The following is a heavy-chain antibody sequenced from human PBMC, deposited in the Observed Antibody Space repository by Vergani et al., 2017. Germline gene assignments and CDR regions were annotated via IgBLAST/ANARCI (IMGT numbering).Heavy chain of an antibody. J-gene: IGHJ4*02. D-gene: IGHD3-10*01. CDR2: ISARYPST. V-gene: IGHV3-23*01. CDR3: AKQYVVSGNYLVDY. Sequence: EVQLLQSGGGVIQPGGSVRLSCAASGFTFSACPMTWVRQAPGKGLEWVSAISARYPSTYYADSVKGRFTISRDNSKNMLFLQMNNLRTEDTAIYYCAKQYVVSGNYLVDYWGQGTLVTVSS. CDR1: GFTFSACP.